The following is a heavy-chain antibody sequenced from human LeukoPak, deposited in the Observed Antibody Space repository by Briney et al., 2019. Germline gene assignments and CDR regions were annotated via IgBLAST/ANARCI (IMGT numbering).Heavy chain of an antibody. D-gene: IGHD3-10*01. CDR3: ARRGTMVRGVIITRDYYYMDV. Sequence: SETLSLTCAVYGGSFSGYYWSWIRQPPGKGLEWIGEINHSGSTNYNPSLKSRVTISVDTSKNQFSLKLSSVTAADTAVYYCARRGTMVRGVIITRDYYYMDVWGKGTTVTISS. J-gene: IGHJ6*03. CDR2: INHSGST. V-gene: IGHV4-34*01. CDR1: GGSFSGYY.